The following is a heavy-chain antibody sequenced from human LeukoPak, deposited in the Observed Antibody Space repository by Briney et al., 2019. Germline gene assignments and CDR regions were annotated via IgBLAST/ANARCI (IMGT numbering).Heavy chain of an antibody. V-gene: IGHV1-18*01. CDR2: ISAYNGNT. CDR1: GYTFTSYG. Sequence: GASVKVSCKASGYTFTSYGISWVRQAPGQGLEWMGWISAYNGNTNYAQKFQGRVTITADKSTSTAYMELSSLRSEDTAVYYCARAMTTVTTGSDYWGQGTLVTVSS. J-gene: IGHJ4*02. D-gene: IGHD4-11*01. CDR3: ARAMTTVTTGSDY.